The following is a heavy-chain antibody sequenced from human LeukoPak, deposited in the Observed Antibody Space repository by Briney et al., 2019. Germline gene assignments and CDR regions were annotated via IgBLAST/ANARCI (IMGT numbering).Heavy chain of an antibody. D-gene: IGHD6-19*01. CDR3: ARDLGSSGWLFYFDY. CDR2: IYYSGST. J-gene: IGHJ4*02. CDR1: GGSISSSNW. Sequence: PSGTLSLTCAVSGGSISSSNWWSWVRQPPGKGLEWIGYIYYSGSTNYNPSLKSRVTISVDTSKNQFSLKLSSVTAADTAVYYCARDLGSSGWLFYFDYWGQGTLVTVSS. V-gene: IGHV4-4*02.